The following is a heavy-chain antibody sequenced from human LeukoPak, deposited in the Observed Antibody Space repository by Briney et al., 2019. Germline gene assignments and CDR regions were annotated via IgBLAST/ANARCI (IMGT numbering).Heavy chain of an antibody. CDR3: ANNFDY. CDR2: IWYDGSNK. J-gene: IGHJ4*02. V-gene: IGHV3-33*06. Sequence: GGSLRLSCAASGSTFSNYGMHWVRQAPGKGLEWVAVIWYDGSNKYYADSVKGRFTISRDNSKNMLYLQMNSLRAEDTAVYYCANNFDYWGQGTLVTVSA. CDR1: GSTFSNYG.